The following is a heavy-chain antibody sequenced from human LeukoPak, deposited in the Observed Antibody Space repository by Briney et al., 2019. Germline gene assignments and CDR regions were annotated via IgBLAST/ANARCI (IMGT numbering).Heavy chain of an antibody. J-gene: IGHJ4*02. CDR3: ARDIRLGELSLAY. V-gene: IGHV5-51*01. D-gene: IGHD3-16*02. CDR2: IYPDDSDT. Sequence: GESLKISCKGSGYSFSSNWIGWVRQIPGKGLEWMGSIYPDDSDTRYGPSFQGQFTISADKSISTAYMELSRLRSDDTAVYYCARDIRLGELSLAYWGQGTLVTVSS. CDR1: GYSFSSNW.